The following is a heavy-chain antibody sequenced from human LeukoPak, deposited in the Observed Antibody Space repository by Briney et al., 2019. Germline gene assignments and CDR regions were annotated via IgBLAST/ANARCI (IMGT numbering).Heavy chain of an antibody. D-gene: IGHD2-2*01. J-gene: IGHJ3*02. CDR3: ATKNSRPYQLLSDAFDI. CDR1: GFTFSSYG. CDR2: ISYDGSNK. V-gene: IGHV3-30*03. Sequence: GRSLRLSCAASGFTFSSYGMHWVRQAPGKGLEWVAVISYDGSNKYYADSVKGRFTISRDNSKNTLYLQMNSLRAEDTAVYYCATKNSRPYQLLSDAFDIWGQGTMVTVSS.